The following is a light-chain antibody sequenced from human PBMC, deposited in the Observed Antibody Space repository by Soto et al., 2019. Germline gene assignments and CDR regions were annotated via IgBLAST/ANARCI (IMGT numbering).Light chain of an antibody. V-gene: IGKV3-15*01. CDR2: GAS. CDR3: QEYNAWPPYT. Sequence: EILMTQSPATLSVSPGERATLSCRASQSVNNNLAWYQQKPGQAPRLLIYGASIRATGIPARFSGSGSETEFTLTISGLQSEDFAIYYCQEYNAWPPYTFGQGTKLEIK. CDR1: QSVNNN. J-gene: IGKJ2*01.